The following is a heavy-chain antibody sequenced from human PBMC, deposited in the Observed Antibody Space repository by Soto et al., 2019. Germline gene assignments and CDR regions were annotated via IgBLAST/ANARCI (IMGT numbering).Heavy chain of an antibody. CDR1: GFTFSSYA. V-gene: IGHV3-23*01. CDR3: AKVMYCSSTSCQLSGFDY. CDR2: ISGSGGST. Sequence: GGSLRLSCAASGFTFSSYAMSWVRQAPWKGLEWVSAISGSGGSTYYADSVKGRFTISRDNSKNTLYLQMNSLRAEDTAVYYCAKVMYCSSTSCQLSGFDYWGQGTLVTVSS. D-gene: IGHD2-2*01. J-gene: IGHJ4*02.